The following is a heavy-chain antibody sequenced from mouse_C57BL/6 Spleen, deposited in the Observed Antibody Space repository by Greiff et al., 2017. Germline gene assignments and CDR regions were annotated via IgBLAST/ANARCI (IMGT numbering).Heavy chain of an antibody. Sequence: VQLQQSGPELVKPGASVKISCKASGYAFSSSWMNWVKQRPGKGLEWIGRIYPGDGDTNYNGKFKGKATLTADKSSSTAYMQLSSLTSEDSAVYFCARSNYDYGDYYAMDYWGQGTSVTVSS. CDR1: GYAFSSSW. CDR3: ARSNYDYGDYYAMDY. J-gene: IGHJ4*01. V-gene: IGHV1-82*01. CDR2: IYPGDGDT. D-gene: IGHD2-4*01.